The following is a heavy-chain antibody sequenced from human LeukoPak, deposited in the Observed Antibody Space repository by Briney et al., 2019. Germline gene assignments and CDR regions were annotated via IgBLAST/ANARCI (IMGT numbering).Heavy chain of an antibody. CDR1: GGTFSSYA. D-gene: IGHD1-26*01. Sequence: GSSVKVSCKASGGTFSSYAISWVRQAPGQGLEWMGGIIPIFGTANYAQKFQGRVTITTDESTSTAYMELSSLRSEDTAVYYCARVVGATIPHGEIYYFDYWGQGTLVTVSS. CDR2: IIPIFGTA. V-gene: IGHV1-69*05. J-gene: IGHJ4*02. CDR3: ARVVGATIPHGEIYYFDY.